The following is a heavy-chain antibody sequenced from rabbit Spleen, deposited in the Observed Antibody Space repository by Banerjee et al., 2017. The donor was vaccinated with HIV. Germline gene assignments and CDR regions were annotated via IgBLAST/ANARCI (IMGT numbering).Heavy chain of an antibody. CDR3: ARGAASDL. J-gene: IGHJ6*01. CDR1: GFSFSSSYW. Sequence: QEQLEESGGDLVKPEGSLTLTCTASGFSFSSSYWICWVRQAPGKGLEWIGCIVTGSSGNSYYATWAKGRFTVSKASSTTVTLQMTSLTAADTATYFCARGAASDLWGPGTLVTVS. V-gene: IGHV1S45*01. D-gene: IGHD1-1*01. CDR2: IVTGSSGNS.